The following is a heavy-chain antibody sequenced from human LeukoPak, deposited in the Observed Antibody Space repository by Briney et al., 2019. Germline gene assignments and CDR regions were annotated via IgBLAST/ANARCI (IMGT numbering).Heavy chain of an antibody. Sequence: PGGSLRLSCAASGFTVNDHAMSWVRQAPGKGLEWVSGINWNSDNIGYADSVKGRFTISRDDAKNSLFLQMNSLRTEDTALYYCARASYYYDTTGLGAVNIWGQGTMVTVSS. CDR2: INWNSDNI. V-gene: IGHV3-9*01. J-gene: IGHJ3*02. CDR3: ARASYYYDTTGLGAVNI. D-gene: IGHD3-22*01. CDR1: GFTVNDHA.